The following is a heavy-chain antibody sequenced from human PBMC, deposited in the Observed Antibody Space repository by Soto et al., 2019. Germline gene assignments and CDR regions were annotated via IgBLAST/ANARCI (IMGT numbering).Heavy chain of an antibody. CDR1: GFTFSSYA. CDR3: ARDITVVTPYYYYGMDV. CDR2: ISYDGSNK. Sequence: QVQLVESGGGVVQPGRSLRLSCAASGFTFSSYAMHWVRQAPGKGLEWVAVISYDGSNKYYADSVKGRFTISRDNSXNXRYLQMNSLRAEDTAVYYCARDITVVTPYYYYGMDVWGQGTTVTVSS. V-gene: IGHV3-30-3*01. D-gene: IGHD2-21*02. J-gene: IGHJ6*02.